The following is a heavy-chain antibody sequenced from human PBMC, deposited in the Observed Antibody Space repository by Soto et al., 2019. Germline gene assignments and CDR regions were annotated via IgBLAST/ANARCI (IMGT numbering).Heavy chain of an antibody. CDR3: ARDMYSSVYFVKWFEP. Sequence: QVRLVESGGGVVQPGRSLRLSCTASGFSFSSYAMYWFRQPPGKGLEWVAVISHDGINKNYADSVKGRVTVSRDNSNHSLDLQLNSLRGEDTAMYYCARDMYSSVYFVKWFEPWGQGTLVTVSS. V-gene: IGHV3-30-3*01. CDR2: ISHDGINK. J-gene: IGHJ5*02. D-gene: IGHD6-19*01. CDR1: GFSFSSYA.